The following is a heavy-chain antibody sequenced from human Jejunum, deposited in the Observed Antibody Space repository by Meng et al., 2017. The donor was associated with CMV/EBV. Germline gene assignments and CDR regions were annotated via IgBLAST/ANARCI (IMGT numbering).Heavy chain of an antibody. D-gene: IGHD5-18*01. V-gene: IGHV3-74*01. J-gene: IGHJ4*02. CDR2: INNDGSST. CDR3: ARDGTDMMPLDY. Sequence: VQLGESGGGLVQPGGVLRLSCAASGFTFSSYWMHWVRQAPGKGLVWVSRINNDGSSTSYADSVKGRFTISRDNAKNTLYLQMNSLRAEDTAVYYCARDGTDMMPLDYWGQGTLVTVSS. CDR1: GFTFSSYW.